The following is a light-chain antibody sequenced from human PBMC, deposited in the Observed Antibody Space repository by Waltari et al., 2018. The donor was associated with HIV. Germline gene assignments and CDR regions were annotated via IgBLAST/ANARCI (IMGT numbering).Light chain of an antibody. V-gene: IGLV1-47*01. CDR3: STWDNSLSHWV. CDR1: ISNLGGPF. CDR2: RND. Sequence: QSVVTQPPSASGTPGQTISISCSGHISNLGGPFVSWYQQLPGTAPRLLLYRNDQRPSGVPERCSGSKSATSASLAISGLRSEDEADYHCSTWDNSLSHWVFGGGTKVTVL. J-gene: IGLJ3*02.